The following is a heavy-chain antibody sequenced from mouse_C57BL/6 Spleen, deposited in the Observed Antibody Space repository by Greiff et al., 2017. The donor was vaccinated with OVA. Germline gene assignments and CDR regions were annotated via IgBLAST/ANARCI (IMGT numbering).Heavy chain of an antibody. D-gene: IGHD1-1*01. CDR3: ARGYYGTFYAMDY. V-gene: IGHV1-52*01. J-gene: IGHJ4*01. CDR1: GYTFTSYW. CDR2: IDPSDSET. Sequence: QVQLKESGAELVRPGSSVKLSCKASGYTFTSYWMHWVKQRPIQGLEWIGNIDPSDSETHYNQKFKDKATLTVDKSSSTAYMQLSSLTSEDSAVYYCARGYYGTFYAMDYWGQGTSVTVSS.